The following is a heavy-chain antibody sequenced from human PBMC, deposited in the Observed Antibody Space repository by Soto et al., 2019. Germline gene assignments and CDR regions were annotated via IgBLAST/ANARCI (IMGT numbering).Heavy chain of an antibody. CDR3: ARGAYYYDSSGYFY. J-gene: IGHJ4*02. V-gene: IGHV3-11*01. CDR2: ISSSGSTI. CDR1: GFTFSDYY. D-gene: IGHD3-22*01. Sequence: QVQLVESGAGLVKPGGSLRLSCAASGFTFSDYYMSWIRQAPGKGLEGVSYISSSGSTIYYADSVKCRFTISRDNAKNSLYLQVNSLRAEDTGVYYCARGAYYYDSSGYFYWGQGTLVTVSS.